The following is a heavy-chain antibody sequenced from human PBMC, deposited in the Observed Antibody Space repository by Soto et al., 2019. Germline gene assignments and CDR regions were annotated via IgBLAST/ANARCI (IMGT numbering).Heavy chain of an antibody. J-gene: IGHJ5*02. D-gene: IGHD3-3*01. V-gene: IGHV1-18*04. CDR3: ARDRPPYVEWMSQRGWFDP. CDR2: ISPYSGNT. Sequence: QVQLVQSGAEVRNPGASVKVSCKPSGYTFSNYGINWLRLAPGQGLEWMGWISPYSGNTNFAQTFKGSLSMTTDASTRTAYMELRSLRSDDTAVYYCARDRPPYVEWMSQRGWFDPWGQGTVVTVSS. CDR1: GYTFSNYG.